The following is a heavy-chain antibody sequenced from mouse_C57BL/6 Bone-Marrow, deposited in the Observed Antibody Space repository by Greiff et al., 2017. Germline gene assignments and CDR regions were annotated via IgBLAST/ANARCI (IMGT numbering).Heavy chain of an antibody. CDR2: IHPNSGST. CDR1: GYTFTSYW. D-gene: IGHD1-1*01. CDR3: ARRGSYYYGSSYGD. J-gene: IGHJ2*01. V-gene: IGHV1-64*01. Sequence: QVQLQQPGAELVKPGASVKLSCKASGYTFTSYWMHWVKQRPGQGLEWIGMIHPNSGSTNYNEKVKSKATLTVDKSSSPAYMQLSSLTSEDSAVYYCARRGSYYYGSSYGDWGQGTTLTVSS.